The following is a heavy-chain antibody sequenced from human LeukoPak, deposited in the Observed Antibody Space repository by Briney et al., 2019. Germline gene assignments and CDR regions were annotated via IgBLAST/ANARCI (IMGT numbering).Heavy chain of an antibody. J-gene: IGHJ6*03. CDR1: GFTFSSYE. V-gene: IGHV3-23*01. CDR2: ISGSGGST. CDR3: AKNGDRGAYCTGGTCYPYFYYYMDV. Sequence: PGGSLRLSCAASGFTFSSYEMSWVRQAPGKGLEWVSAISGSGGSTYYADSVKGRFTISRDNSKNTLYLQMNSLRAEDTAIYYCAKNGDRGAYCTGGTCYPYFYYYMDVWGKGTTVTI. D-gene: IGHD2-15*01.